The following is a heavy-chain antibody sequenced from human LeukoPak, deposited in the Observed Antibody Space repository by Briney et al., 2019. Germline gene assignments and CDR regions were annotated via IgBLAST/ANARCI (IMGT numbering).Heavy chain of an antibody. CDR3: AREGFAAASDI. CDR2: IKQDGSEK. J-gene: IGHJ3*02. D-gene: IGHD2-15*01. Sequence: AGGSLRLSCAASEFTFRSYWMRWVRQAPGKGLEGVANIKQDGSEKNYVDSVKGRFTISRDNAKNSMYLQMNSLRAEDTAVYYCAREGFAAASDIWGQGTMVTVSS. CDR1: EFTFRSYW. V-gene: IGHV3-7*01.